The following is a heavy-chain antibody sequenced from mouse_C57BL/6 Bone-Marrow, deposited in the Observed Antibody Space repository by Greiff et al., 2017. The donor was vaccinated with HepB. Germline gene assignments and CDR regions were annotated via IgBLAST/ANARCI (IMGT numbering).Heavy chain of an antibody. D-gene: IGHD1-1*01. CDR1: GYTFTSYW. J-gene: IGHJ2*01. CDR3: ARPDYYYGSSFDY. V-gene: IGHV1-64*01. CDR2: IHPNSGST. Sequence: VQLQQSGAELVKPGASVKLSCKASGYTFTSYWMHWVKQRPGQGLEWIGMIHPNSGSTNYNEKFKSKATLTVDKSSSTAYMQLSSLTSEDSAVYYCARPDYYYGSSFDYWGQGTTLTVSS.